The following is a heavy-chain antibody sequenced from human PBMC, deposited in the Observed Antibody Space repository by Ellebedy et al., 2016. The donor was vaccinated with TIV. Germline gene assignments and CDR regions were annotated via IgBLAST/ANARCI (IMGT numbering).Heavy chain of an antibody. V-gene: IGHV3-11*03. J-gene: IGHJ4*02. CDR3: VKTRDHIGDY. Sequence: GESLKISCAASGFTFSDYYMSWIRQAPGKGLEWVSYISSSSSYTNYADSVKGRFTISRDNAKNSLYLQMNSLRAEDTAVYYCVKTRDHIGDYWGQGTLVTVSS. CDR1: GFTFSDYY. CDR2: ISSSSSYT. D-gene: IGHD2-21*01.